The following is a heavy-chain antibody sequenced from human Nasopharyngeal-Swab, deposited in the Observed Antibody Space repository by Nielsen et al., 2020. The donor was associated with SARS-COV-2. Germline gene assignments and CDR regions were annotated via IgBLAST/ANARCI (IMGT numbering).Heavy chain of an antibody. Sequence: GESLKISCAASGFTFSSYWMSWVRQAPGKGLEWVANIKQDGSEKYYVDSVKGRFTISRDNAKNSLYLQMHSLRAEDTAVYYCARMIEAFDIWGQGTMVTVSS. CDR2: IKQDGSEK. CDR1: GFTFSSYW. CDR3: ARMIEAFDI. J-gene: IGHJ3*02. V-gene: IGHV3-7*01. D-gene: IGHD3-16*01.